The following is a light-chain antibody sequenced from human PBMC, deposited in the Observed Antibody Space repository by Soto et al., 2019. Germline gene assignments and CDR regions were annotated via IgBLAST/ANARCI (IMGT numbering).Light chain of an antibody. V-gene: IGKV2-28*01. CDR2: LGS. Sequence: DIVMTQSPLSLPVIPGEPASISCRSSGDLQRSHGYSYLDWYLQKPGQSPQLLIYLGSNRASGVPDRCSGRGSGTDFTLKISRVEAEDVGVYYCMQVLQTPYTFGQGTRLEIK. CDR1: GDLQRSHGYSY. J-gene: IGKJ2*01. CDR3: MQVLQTPYT.